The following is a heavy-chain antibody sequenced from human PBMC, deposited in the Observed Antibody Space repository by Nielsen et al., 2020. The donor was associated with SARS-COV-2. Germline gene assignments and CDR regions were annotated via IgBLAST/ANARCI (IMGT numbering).Heavy chain of an antibody. Sequence: SETLSLTCTVSDGSISSGDYYWSWIRQPPGKGLEWIGYIYYSGSTYYNPSLKSRVTISVDTSKNQFSLKLSSVTAADTAVYYCARADWQQLVVDYWGQGTLVTVSS. J-gene: IGHJ4*02. V-gene: IGHV4-30-4*01. CDR1: DGSISSGDYY. CDR3: ARADWQQLVVDY. CDR2: IYYSGST. D-gene: IGHD6-13*01.